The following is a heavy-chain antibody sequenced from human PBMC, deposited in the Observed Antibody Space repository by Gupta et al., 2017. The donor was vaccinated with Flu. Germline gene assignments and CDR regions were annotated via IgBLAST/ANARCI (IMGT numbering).Heavy chain of an antibody. CDR1: GGSISSSSYY. Sequence: QLQLQESGPGLVKPSETLSLTCTVSGGSISSSSYYWGWIRQPPGKGLEWIGSIYYSGSTYYNPSLKSRVTISADTSKNQFSLKLSSVTAADTAVYYCARHFVSSPGSGPPDYWGQGTLVTVSS. J-gene: IGHJ4*02. CDR2: IYYSGST. CDR3: ARHFVSSPGSGPPDY. D-gene: IGHD3-10*01. V-gene: IGHV4-39*01.